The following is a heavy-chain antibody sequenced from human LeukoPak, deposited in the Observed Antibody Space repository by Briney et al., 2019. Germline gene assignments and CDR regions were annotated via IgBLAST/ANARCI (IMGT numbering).Heavy chain of an antibody. CDR2: IIPNFGTA. CDR3: ARGYGMRGAFDI. Sequence: ASVKVSCKASGGTFSSYAISWVRQAPGQGLEWMGGIIPNFGTANYAQKFQGRVTITADESTSTAYMELSSLRSEDTAVYYCARGYGMRGAFDIWGQGTMVTVSS. J-gene: IGHJ3*02. CDR1: GGTFSSYA. V-gene: IGHV1-69*13. D-gene: IGHD1-1*01.